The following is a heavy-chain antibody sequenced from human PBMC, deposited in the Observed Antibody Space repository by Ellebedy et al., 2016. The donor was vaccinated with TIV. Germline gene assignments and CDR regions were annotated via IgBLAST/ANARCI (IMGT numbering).Heavy chain of an antibody. CDR3: ARGRTSTVTKPKYFDY. D-gene: IGHD5/OR15-5a*01. Sequence: SETLSLTXAVYVGSFSGYYWTWIRQSPGKGLEWIGEIDRSGSTNCNPSLRSRVTISVDTSKNQFSLKLNSVTAADTAVYYCARGRTSTVTKPKYFDYWGQGALVTVSS. V-gene: IGHV4-34*01. J-gene: IGHJ4*02. CDR2: IDRSGST. CDR1: VGSFSGYY.